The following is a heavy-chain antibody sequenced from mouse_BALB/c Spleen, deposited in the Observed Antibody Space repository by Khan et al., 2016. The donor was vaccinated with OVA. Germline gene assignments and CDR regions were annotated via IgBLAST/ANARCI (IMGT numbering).Heavy chain of an antibody. J-gene: IGHJ3*01. CDR2: ISYSGNT. V-gene: IGHV3-2*02. D-gene: IGHD2-4*01. Sequence: EVQLQESGPGLVKPSQSLSLTCTVTGYSITSEFAWNWIRQFPGNKLEWMGYISYSGNTRYNPSPKSLIFITRATSRNQFFLQLNSVTTEDTATXYSAKKDYYDYDPFPYWGQGTLVTVSA. CDR3: AKKDYYDYDPFPY. CDR1: GYSITSEFA.